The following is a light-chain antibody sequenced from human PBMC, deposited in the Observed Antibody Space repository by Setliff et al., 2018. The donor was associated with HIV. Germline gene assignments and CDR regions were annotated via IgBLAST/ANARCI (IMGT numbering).Light chain of an antibody. CDR2: DVT. J-gene: IGLJ1*01. V-gene: IGLV2-23*02. CDR1: SSDVGGYNF. Sequence: QSVLTQPPSASGSPGQSATISCTGTSSDVGGYNFVSWYQHHPGNAPKLMIYDVTKRPSGVSNRFSGSKSGNTASLTISGLQAEDEADYYCCSYAGSSTPYVFGTGTKVTVL. CDR3: CSYAGSSTPYV.